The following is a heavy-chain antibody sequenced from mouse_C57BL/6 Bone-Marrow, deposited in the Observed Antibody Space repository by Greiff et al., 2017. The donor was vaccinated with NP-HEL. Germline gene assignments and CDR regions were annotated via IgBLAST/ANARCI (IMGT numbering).Heavy chain of an antibody. CDR1: GFTFSSYA. Sequence: EVKLVESGEGLVKPGGSLKLSCAASGFTFSSYAMSWVRQTPEKRLEWVAYISSGGDYIYYADTVKGRFTISRDNARNTLYLQMSSPKSEDTAMYYCTRVYYLYYFDYWGQGTTLTVSS. V-gene: IGHV5-9-1*02. D-gene: IGHD2-1*01. J-gene: IGHJ2*01. CDR2: ISSGGDYI. CDR3: TRVYYLYYFDY.